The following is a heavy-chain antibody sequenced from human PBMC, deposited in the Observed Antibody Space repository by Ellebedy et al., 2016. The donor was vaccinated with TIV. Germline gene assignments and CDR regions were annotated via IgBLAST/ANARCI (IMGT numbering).Heavy chain of an antibody. D-gene: IGHD2-2*01. CDR2: ISHDGTGK. Sequence: GESLKISXAASGFNVSIYGMHWVRQAPGKGLEWVAVISHDGTGKFYADSVKGRFGITRDNSKNTLYMQMNSLRADDTAVYYCAKHDYCSITACPFDYWGQGTLVPVSS. CDR3: AKHDYCSITACPFDY. J-gene: IGHJ4*02. CDR1: GFNVSIYG. V-gene: IGHV3-30*18.